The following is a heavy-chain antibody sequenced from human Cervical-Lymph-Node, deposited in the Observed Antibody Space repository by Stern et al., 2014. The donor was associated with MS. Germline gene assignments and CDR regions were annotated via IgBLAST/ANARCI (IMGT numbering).Heavy chain of an antibody. J-gene: IGHJ4*02. V-gene: IGHV3-9*01. CDR1: GFSFGDYA. CDR2: ISWNSGVT. CDR3: AKGRASYIVGVPDS. Sequence: QLVESGGGLVLPGRSLRLSCAASGFSFGDYAMHWVRQAPGKGLEWVAGISWNSGVTGYADSVKGRFTISRDNAKNFLNLEMSSLRDEDSALYYCAKGRASYIVGVPDSWGQGTLVTVS. D-gene: IGHD1-26*01.